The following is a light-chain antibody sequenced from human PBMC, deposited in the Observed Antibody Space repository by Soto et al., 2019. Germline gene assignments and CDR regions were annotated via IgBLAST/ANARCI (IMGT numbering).Light chain of an antibody. CDR2: DTS. V-gene: IGLV7-46*01. Sequence: QAVVPQAPSLTVSPGGTVTLTCASSTGAVTNGHYPYWFQQKPGQAPRTLIYDTSNQHSWTPARFSGSLLGGKPVLTLSGAQHEDEADYFCWLPFGGAPRVFGGGTKLTVL. CDR1: TGAVTNGHY. J-gene: IGLJ2*01. CDR3: WLPFGGAPRV.